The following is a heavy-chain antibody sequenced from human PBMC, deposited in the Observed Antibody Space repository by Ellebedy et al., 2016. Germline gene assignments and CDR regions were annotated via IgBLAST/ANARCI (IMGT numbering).Heavy chain of an antibody. J-gene: IGHJ5*02. D-gene: IGHD5-18*01. V-gene: IGHV1-18*04. CDR3: ARVVEYSYGSWFDP. Sequence: ASVKVSCKASGYTFTSYGISWVRQAPGQGLEWMGWISAYNGNTNYAQKLQGRVTTTTDTSTSTAYMELRSLRSDDTAVYYCARVVEYSYGSWFDPWGQGTLVTVSS. CDR1: GYTFTSYG. CDR2: ISAYNGNT.